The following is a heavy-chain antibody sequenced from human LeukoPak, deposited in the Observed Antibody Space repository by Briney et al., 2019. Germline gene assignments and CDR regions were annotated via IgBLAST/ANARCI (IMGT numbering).Heavy chain of an antibody. CDR1: GYSFTSYW. J-gene: IGHJ5*02. CDR3: ARHSWFGEFPDNWFDP. Sequence: GESLKISCKGSGYSFTSYWIGWVRQMPGKGLEWMGIIYPGDSDTRYSPSFQGQVTISADKSISTAYLQWSSLKASDTAMYYCARHSWFGEFPDNWFDPWGQGTLVTVSS. D-gene: IGHD3-10*01. CDR2: IYPGDSDT. V-gene: IGHV5-51*01.